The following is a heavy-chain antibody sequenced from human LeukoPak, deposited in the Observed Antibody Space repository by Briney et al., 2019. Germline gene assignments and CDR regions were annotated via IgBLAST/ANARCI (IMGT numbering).Heavy chain of an antibody. J-gene: IGHJ4*02. CDR3: AREDGYCSGGNCYSYFDS. Sequence: GGSLRLSCAASGFTFSHFWMSWVRQAPGKGLEWVAYIKKTGSETYYVDSVKGRFTITRDNTRNSLFLQMCSLRAEDTAMYFCAREDGYCSGGNCYSYFDSWGQGILVTVSS. CDR2: IKKTGSET. V-gene: IGHV3-7*01. CDR1: GFTFSHFW. D-gene: IGHD2-15*01.